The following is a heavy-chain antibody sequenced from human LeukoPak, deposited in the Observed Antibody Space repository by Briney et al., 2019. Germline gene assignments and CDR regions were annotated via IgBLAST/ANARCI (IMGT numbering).Heavy chain of an antibody. J-gene: IGHJ4*02. V-gene: IGHV4-30-2*01. CDR3: AREWLGIFDY. CDR1: GGSFSSGGYS. CDR2: IYHSGST. Sequence: SQTLSLTCAVSGGSFSSGGYSWSWLRQPPGKGLEWIGYIYHSGSTYYNPSLKSRVTISVDRPKNQFSLKLSSVTAADTAVYYCAREWLGIFDYWGQGTLVTVSS. D-gene: IGHD3-22*01.